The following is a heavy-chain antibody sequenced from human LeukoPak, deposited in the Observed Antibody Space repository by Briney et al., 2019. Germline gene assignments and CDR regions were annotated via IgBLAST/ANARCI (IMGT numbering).Heavy chain of an antibody. Sequence: GGSLRLSCAASAFTFSIYAMTWVRQAPGKGLQWVSTMSGSGDTIYYADSVKCRFTISRDNSKNTLYLQMNSLRAEDTALYYCAKLEGYCSSSTCHGNWYFDRWGRGTLVTVSS. CDR3: AKLEGYCSSSTCHGNWYFDR. J-gene: IGHJ2*01. CDR1: AFTFSIYA. V-gene: IGHV3-23*01. CDR2: MSGSGDTI. D-gene: IGHD2-2*01.